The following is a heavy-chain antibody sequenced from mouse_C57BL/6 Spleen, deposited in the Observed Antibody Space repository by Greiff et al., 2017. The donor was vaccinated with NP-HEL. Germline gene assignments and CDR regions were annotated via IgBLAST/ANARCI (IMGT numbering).Heavy chain of an antibody. J-gene: IGHJ4*01. CDR3: ARAQGSYAMDY. D-gene: IGHD1-1*01. CDR1: GFTFSSYA. V-gene: IGHV5-4*03. CDR2: ISDGGSYT. Sequence: EVKLVESGGGLVKPGGSLKLSCAASGFTFSSYAMSWVRQTPEKRLEWVATISDGGSYTYYPDNVKGRFTISRDNAKNNLYLQMSHLKSEDTAMYSCARAQGSYAMDYWGQGTSVTVSS.